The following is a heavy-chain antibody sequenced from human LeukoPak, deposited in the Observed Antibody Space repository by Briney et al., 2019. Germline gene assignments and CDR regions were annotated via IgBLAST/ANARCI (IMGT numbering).Heavy chain of an antibody. J-gene: IGHJ4*02. D-gene: IGHD6-19*01. Sequence: PGGSLRLSCAASGFTFSTYWMSWVRQAPGKGLEWVANIKHDGSEIYYVDSVKGRFTISRDNSKNTLYLQMNSLRAEDTAVYYCAKAGDGSSGFDYWGQGTLVTVSS. CDR1: GFTFSTYW. CDR2: IKHDGSEI. V-gene: IGHV3-7*02. CDR3: AKAGDGSSGFDY.